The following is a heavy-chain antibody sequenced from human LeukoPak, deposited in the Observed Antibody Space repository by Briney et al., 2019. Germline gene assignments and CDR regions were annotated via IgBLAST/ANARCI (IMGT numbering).Heavy chain of an antibody. J-gene: IGHJ5*02. Sequence: GGSLRLSCAASGFTFSSYGMHWVRQAPGKGLEWVAVISYDGSNKYYADSVNGRFTISRDNSKNTLYLQMNSLRAEDTAVYYCARGYGDYGTGWFDHWGQGTLVTVSS. D-gene: IGHD4-17*01. CDR1: GFTFSSYG. V-gene: IGHV3-30*19. CDR2: ISYDGSNK. CDR3: ARGYGDYGTGWFDH.